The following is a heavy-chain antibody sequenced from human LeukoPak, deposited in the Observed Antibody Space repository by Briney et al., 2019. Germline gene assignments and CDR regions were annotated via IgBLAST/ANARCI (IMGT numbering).Heavy chain of an antibody. CDR2: ISTSSSYT. D-gene: IGHD6-13*01. CDR3: ARIGPSIAAAANNYYYYYGLDV. CDR1: GFTFSDYY. V-gene: IGHV3-11*06. J-gene: IGHJ6*02. Sequence: GGSLRLSCAASGFTFSDYYMSWIRQVPGKGLEWVPYISTSSSYTNYADSVKGRFTISRDNAKNALYLQMNSLRAEDTAVYYCARIGPSIAAAANNYYYYYGLDVWSQGTAVTVSS.